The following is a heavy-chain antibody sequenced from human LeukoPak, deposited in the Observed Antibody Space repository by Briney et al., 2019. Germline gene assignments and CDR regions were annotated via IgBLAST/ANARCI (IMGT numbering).Heavy chain of an antibody. J-gene: IGHJ4*02. CDR3: AKDGLDFGVVSYFDY. CDR2: ISSSGSTI. D-gene: IGHD3-3*01. Sequence: PGGSLRLSCAASGFTFSDYYMSWIRQAPGKGLEWVSYISSSGSTIYYADSVKGRFTISRDNAKNSLYLQMNSLRAEDTAVYYCAKDGLDFGVVSYFDYWGQGTLVTVSS. V-gene: IGHV3-11*01. CDR1: GFTFSDYY.